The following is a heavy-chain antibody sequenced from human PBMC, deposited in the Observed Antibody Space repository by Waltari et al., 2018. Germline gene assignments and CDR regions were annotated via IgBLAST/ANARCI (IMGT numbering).Heavy chain of an antibody. CDR2: ISLNSGSI. D-gene: IGHD3-10*01. CDR1: GFTFDDYA. J-gene: IGHJ4*02. Sequence: EVQLVESGGGLVQPGRSLRLSCAASGFTFDDYAMHWVRQAPGKGLEWVSGISLNSGSIGYADSVKGRFTISRDNAKNALYLQMNSLRAEDTALYYCAKAHLRFGELLPFDYWGQGTLVTVSS. CDR3: AKAHLRFGELLPFDY. V-gene: IGHV3-9*01.